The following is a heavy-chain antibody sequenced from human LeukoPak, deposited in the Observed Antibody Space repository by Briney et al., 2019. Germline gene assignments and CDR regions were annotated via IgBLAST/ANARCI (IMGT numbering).Heavy chain of an antibody. CDR2: ISSSGSTI. CDR3: ARRAWIQLWLLDY. J-gene: IGHJ4*02. CDR1: GFTFSSYE. V-gene: IGHV3-48*03. D-gene: IGHD5-18*01. Sequence: GGSLRRSCAAYGFTFSSYEMNWVRQAPGKGLEWVSYISSSGSTIYYADSVKGRFTISRDNAKNSLYLQMNSLRAEDTAVYYCARRAWIQLWLLDYWGQGTLVTVSS.